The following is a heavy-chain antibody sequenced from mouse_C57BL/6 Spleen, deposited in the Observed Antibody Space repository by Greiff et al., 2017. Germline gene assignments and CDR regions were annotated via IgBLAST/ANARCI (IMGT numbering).Heavy chain of an antibody. CDR1: GYAFSSSW. Sequence: VQLQQSGPELVKPGASVKISCKASGYAFSSSWMNWVKQRPGKGLEWIGRIYPGDGDTNYNGKFKGKATLTADKSSSTAYMQLSSLTSEDSAVXFCATLANWDNYFDYWGQGTTLTVSS. V-gene: IGHV1-82*01. CDR3: ATLANWDNYFDY. CDR2: IYPGDGDT. D-gene: IGHD4-1*01. J-gene: IGHJ2*01.